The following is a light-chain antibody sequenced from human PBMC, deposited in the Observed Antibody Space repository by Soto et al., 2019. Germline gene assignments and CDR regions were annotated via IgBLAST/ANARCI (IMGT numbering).Light chain of an antibody. CDR3: HQYNDWPVYT. CDR1: QTVHSN. V-gene: IGKV3-15*01. CDR2: AAT. Sequence: EIVMTQSPANLSVSPGGRATLSCRASQTVHSNLAWYQHKSGQAPRLLIYAATTRATGIPARISGSGSGTEFALTISSRQSEASAFYFCHQYNDWPVYTFGPGTKVEIK. J-gene: IGKJ2*01.